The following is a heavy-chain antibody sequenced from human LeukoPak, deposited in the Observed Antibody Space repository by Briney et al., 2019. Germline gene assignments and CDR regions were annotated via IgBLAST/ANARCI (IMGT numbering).Heavy chain of an antibody. Sequence: ASVKVSCTASGYTFTSYGISWVRQAPGQGLEWMGWISAYNGNTNYAQKLQGRVTMTTDTSTSTAYMELRSLRSDDTAVYYCARDVYDSSGYPLFDYWGQGTLVTVSS. CDR2: ISAYNGNT. J-gene: IGHJ4*02. D-gene: IGHD3-22*01. CDR1: GYTFTSYG. CDR3: ARDVYDSSGYPLFDY. V-gene: IGHV1-18*01.